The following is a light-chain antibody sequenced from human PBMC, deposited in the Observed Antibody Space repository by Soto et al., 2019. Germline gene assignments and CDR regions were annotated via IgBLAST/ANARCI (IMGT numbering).Light chain of an antibody. CDR3: QQHGSSPLT. Sequence: EIVMTQSPATLSVSPGERATLSCRASQSVSTSYLAWYQQKPGQAPRLLIYAASSRATGIPDRFTGSGSGTDFALTITRLEPEDVAVYFCQQHGSSPLTFGGGTKVDIK. CDR1: QSVSTSY. CDR2: AAS. J-gene: IGKJ4*01. V-gene: IGKV3-20*01.